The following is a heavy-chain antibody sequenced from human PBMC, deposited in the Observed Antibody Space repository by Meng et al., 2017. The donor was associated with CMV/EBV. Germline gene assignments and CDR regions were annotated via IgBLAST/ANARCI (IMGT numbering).Heavy chain of an antibody. CDR3: ARRVGRVVPAAIHWFDP. Sequence: GSCSGYSGNWIRQPPGKGLEWIGEINHSGSTNYNPSLKSRVTISVDTSKNQFSLKLSSVTAADTAVYYCARRVGRVVPAAIHWFDPWGQGTLVTVSS. D-gene: IGHD2-2*01. CDR2: INHSGST. J-gene: IGHJ5*02. CDR1: GSCSGYS. V-gene: IGHV4-34*01.